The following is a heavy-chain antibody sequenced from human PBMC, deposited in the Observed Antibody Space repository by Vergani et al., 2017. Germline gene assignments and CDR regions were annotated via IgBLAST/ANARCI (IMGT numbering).Heavy chain of an antibody. D-gene: IGHD6-6*01. CDR2: IIPILGIA. CDR3: ASSPGIAARQNLGYYYYGMDV. J-gene: IGHJ6*02. Sequence: QVQLVQSGAEVKKPGASVKVSCKASGGTFSSYAISWVRQAPGQGLEWMGRIIPILGIANYAQKFQGRVTITADKSTSTAYMELSSLRSEDTAVYYCASSPGIAARQNLGYYYYGMDVWGQGTTVTVSS. V-gene: IGHV1-69*04. CDR1: GGTFSSYA.